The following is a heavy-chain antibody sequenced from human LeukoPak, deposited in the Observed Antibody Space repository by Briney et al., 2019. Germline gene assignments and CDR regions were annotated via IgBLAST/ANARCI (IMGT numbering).Heavy chain of an antibody. D-gene: IGHD4-17*01. V-gene: IGHV4-31*03. CDR1: GGSISSTGYY. Sequence: SQTLSLTCTVSGGSISSTGYYWSWIRQHPGKGLEWMGYIYYSGSTYYNPSLKSRVTISVDTSKSQFSLRLSSVTAADTAVYYCARVLGDYGDYGWFDPWGQGTLVTVSS. CDR3: ARVLGDYGDYGWFDP. CDR2: IYYSGST. J-gene: IGHJ5*02.